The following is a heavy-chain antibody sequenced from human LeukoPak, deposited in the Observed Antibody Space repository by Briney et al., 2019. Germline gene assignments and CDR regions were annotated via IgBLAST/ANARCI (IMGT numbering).Heavy chain of an antibody. CDR1: GFTFAAYI. CDR3: AKGGYIGYNGLFDI. D-gene: IGHD5-12*01. Sequence: GGSLRLSCAASGFTFAAYIVSWVRQAPGKGLQWVSAISAGGTAIYYADSVKGRFTISRDDSNNMLYLQMNSLRDEDTATYYCAKGGYIGYNGLFDIWGQGTTVTVSS. J-gene: IGHJ3*02. V-gene: IGHV3-23*01. CDR2: ISAGGTAI.